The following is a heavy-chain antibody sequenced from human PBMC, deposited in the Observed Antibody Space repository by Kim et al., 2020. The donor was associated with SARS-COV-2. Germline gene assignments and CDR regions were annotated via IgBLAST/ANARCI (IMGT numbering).Heavy chain of an antibody. Sequence: GGSLRLSCAASGFTFSSYGMHWVRQAPGKGLEWVAVISYDGSNKYYADSVKGRFTISRDNSKNTLYLQMNSLRAEDTAVYYCAKGAWYQLLKGGAFDIWGQGTMVTVSS. CDR3: AKGAWYQLLKGGAFDI. CDR2: ISYDGSNK. D-gene: IGHD2-2*01. V-gene: IGHV3-30*18. CDR1: GFTFSSYG. J-gene: IGHJ3*02.